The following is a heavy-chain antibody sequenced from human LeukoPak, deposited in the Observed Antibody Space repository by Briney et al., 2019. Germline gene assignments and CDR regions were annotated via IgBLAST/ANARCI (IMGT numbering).Heavy chain of an antibody. CDR3: ASGSYYFDY. Sequence: SGTLSLTCTVSGGSIRSYYWSWIRQPPGKALEWIGYIYYSGSTKYNTSLKSRATISVDTSKNQFSLKLSSVTAADTAVYYCASGSYYFDYWGQGTLVTVSS. J-gene: IGHJ4*02. CDR2: IYYSGST. V-gene: IGHV4-59*08. CDR1: GGSIRSYY. D-gene: IGHD1-26*01.